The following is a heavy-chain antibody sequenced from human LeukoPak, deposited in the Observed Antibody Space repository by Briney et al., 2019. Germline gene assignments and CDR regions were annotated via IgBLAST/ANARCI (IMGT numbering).Heavy chain of an antibody. D-gene: IGHD2-15*01. V-gene: IGHV4-30-2*01. J-gene: IGHJ3*02. Sequence: SQTLSLTCVVSGGSISSGGYSWSWIRQPPGKGLEWIGYIYHSGSTYYNPSLKSRVTISVDRSKNQFSLKLSSVTAADTAVYYCARTEIHCSGGSCYPDAFDIWGQGTMVTVSS. CDR1: GGSISSGGYS. CDR2: IYHSGST. CDR3: ARTEIHCSGGSCYPDAFDI.